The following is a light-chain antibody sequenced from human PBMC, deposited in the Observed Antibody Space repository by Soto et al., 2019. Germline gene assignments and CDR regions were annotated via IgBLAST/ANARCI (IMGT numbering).Light chain of an antibody. J-gene: IGKJ1*01. CDR1: QSVSSSY. CDR2: GAS. CDR3: QQFGSSSWT. V-gene: IGKV3-20*01. Sequence: ESVLTQSPGTLSLSPGEKATLSCRASQSVSSSYLAWYQQKPGRAPRLLIYGASSRATGIPDRFSGSGSGTVFTLTVSRLEPEDFAVYYCQQFGSSSWTFGQGTKVDIK.